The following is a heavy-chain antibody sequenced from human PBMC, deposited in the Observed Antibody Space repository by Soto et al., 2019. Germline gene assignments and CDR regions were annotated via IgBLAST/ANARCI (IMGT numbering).Heavy chain of an antibody. CDR1: GFTFSSYS. Sequence: GGSLRLSCAASGFTFSSYSMNWARPAQGKGLEWVSSISSSSSYIYYADSVKGRFTISRDNAKNSLYLQMNSLRAEDTAVYYCARESIAAAGSYYGMDVWGQGTTVTVSS. J-gene: IGHJ6*02. D-gene: IGHD6-13*01. V-gene: IGHV3-21*01. CDR2: ISSSSSYI. CDR3: ARESIAAAGSYYGMDV.